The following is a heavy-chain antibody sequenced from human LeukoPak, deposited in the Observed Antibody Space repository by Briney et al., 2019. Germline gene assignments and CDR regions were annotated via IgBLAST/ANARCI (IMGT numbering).Heavy chain of an antibody. Sequence: GGSLRLSCGVSGFTFSNYWMYWVRQAPGKRLVWVARINSDGSSTTYADSVEGRFTISRDNTKSMLHLQMHSLRVDDSAVYFCTRTTTTADWYFDLWGRGTLVTVSS. CDR3: TRTTTTADWYFDL. V-gene: IGHV3-74*01. CDR2: INSDGSST. CDR1: GFTFSNYW. D-gene: IGHD1-1*01. J-gene: IGHJ2*01.